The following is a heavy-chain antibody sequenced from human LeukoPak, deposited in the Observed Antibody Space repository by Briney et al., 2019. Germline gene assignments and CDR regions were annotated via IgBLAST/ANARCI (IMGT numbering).Heavy chain of an antibody. Sequence: PGQSLRLSCAASGFTFSSYGMSWVRQAPGKGLELVSSITGDGVTTHHADSVKGRFTISRDNSKNTLYLQMNSLRAEDTAVYYCAKGKSSRVVVAAIYFDYWGQGTLVTVSS. CDR2: ITGDGVTT. CDR3: AKGKSSRVVVAAIYFDY. CDR1: GFTFSSYG. V-gene: IGHV3-23*01. J-gene: IGHJ4*02. D-gene: IGHD2-15*01.